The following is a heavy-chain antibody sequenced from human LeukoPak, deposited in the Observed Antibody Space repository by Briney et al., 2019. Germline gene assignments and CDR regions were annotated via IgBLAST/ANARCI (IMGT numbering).Heavy chain of an antibody. CDR2: ISAYNGNT. J-gene: IGHJ4*02. D-gene: IGHD3-22*01. CDR3: ARGGPPGYYYDSSGYLIY. CDR1: GGTFSSYG. V-gene: IGHV1-18*01. Sequence: VKVSCKASGGTFSSYGISWVRQAPGQGLEWMGWISAYNGNTNYAQKLQGRVTMTTDTSTSTAYMELRSLRSDDTAVYYCARGGPPGYYYDSSGYLIYWGQGTLVTVSS.